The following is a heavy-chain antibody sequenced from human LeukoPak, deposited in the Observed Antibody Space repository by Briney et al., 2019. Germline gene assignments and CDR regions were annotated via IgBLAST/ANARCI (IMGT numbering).Heavy chain of an antibody. CDR1: GGSISSYY. J-gene: IGHJ4*02. CDR2: IYYSGST. Sequence: SETLSLTCTVSGGSISSYYWSWIRQPPGKGREWIGYIYYSGSTNYNPSLKSRVTISVDTSKNQFSLKLSSVTAADTAVYYCARLYKGSYPRLYYFDYWGQGTLVTVSS. D-gene: IGHD1-26*01. CDR3: ARLYKGSYPRLYYFDY. V-gene: IGHV4-59*08.